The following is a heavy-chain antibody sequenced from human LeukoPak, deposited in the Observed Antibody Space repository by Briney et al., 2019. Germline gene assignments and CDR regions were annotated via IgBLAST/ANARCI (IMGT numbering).Heavy chain of an antibody. V-gene: IGHV3-23*01. CDR3: AKAPIAVAGIFDY. CDR2: ISGSGGST. CDR1: GFTFTSYA. Sequence: PGGSLRLSCAASGFTFTSYAMSSVRQAPCKGLKWVSAISGSGGSTYYADSVKGRFTISRDNSKNTLYLQMNSLRAEDTAVYYCAKAPIAVAGIFDYWGQGTLVTVSS. D-gene: IGHD6-19*01. J-gene: IGHJ4*02.